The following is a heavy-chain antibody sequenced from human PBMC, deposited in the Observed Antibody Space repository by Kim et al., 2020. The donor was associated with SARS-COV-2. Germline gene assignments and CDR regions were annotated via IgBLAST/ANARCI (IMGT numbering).Heavy chain of an antibody. CDR3: ARGIYYYGMDV. CDR2: ISWNGGST. V-gene: IGHV3-20*01. J-gene: IGHJ6*02. CDR1: GFTFADNG. Sequence: CGSLRLSCAASGFTFADNGMSWVRQAPGKGLEWVSGISWNGGSTGYADSVKGRFTISRDNAKNSLYLQMNSLRAEDTALYHCARGIYYYGMDVWGQETTVTVSS.